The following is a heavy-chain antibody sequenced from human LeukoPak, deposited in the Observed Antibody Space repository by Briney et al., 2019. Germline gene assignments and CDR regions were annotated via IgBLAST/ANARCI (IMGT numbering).Heavy chain of an antibody. V-gene: IGHV3-30*18. D-gene: IGHD6-13*01. CDR1: GFTFSSYG. Sequence: GGSLRLSCAASGFTFSSYGMHWVRQAPGKGLEWVAVISYDGSNKYYADSVKGRFTISRDNSKNTLYLQMNSLRAEDTAVYYCAKVKVGYSSSWISSGADYYFDYWGQGTLVTVSS. CDR2: ISYDGSNK. CDR3: AKVKVGYSSSWISSGADYYFDY. J-gene: IGHJ4*02.